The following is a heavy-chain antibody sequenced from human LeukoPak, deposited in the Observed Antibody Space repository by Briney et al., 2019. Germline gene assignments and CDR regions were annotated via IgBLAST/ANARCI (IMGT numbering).Heavy chain of an antibody. Sequence: PGESLKISCKGSGYSFTSYWIGWVRQMPGKGLEWMGIIYPGDSDTRYSPSFQGQVTISADKSISTAYLQWSSLKASDTAMYYCARRAQGGYDYGHFDYWGQGTLVTVSS. V-gene: IGHV5-51*01. CDR3: ARRAQGGYDYGHFDY. D-gene: IGHD5-12*01. J-gene: IGHJ4*02. CDR2: IYPGDSDT. CDR1: GYSFTSYW.